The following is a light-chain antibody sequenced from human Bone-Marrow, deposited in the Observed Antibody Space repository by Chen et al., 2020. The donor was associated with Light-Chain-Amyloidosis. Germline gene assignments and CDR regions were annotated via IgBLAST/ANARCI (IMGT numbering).Light chain of an antibody. CDR1: QSVSSN. V-gene: IGKV3-15*01. Sequence: EIVMTQSPATLSVSPGERATLSCRASQSVSSNLAWYQQKPGQAPRLLINGASTRATGIPARFSGSGSGTEFTLTISSLQSEDFAVYYCQHYNNWPLAFGQGTRVGIK. CDR2: GAS. CDR3: QHYNNWPLA. J-gene: IGKJ1*01.